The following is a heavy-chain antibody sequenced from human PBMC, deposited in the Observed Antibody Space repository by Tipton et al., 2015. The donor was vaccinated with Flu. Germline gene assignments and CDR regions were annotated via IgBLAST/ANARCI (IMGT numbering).Heavy chain of an antibody. CDR3: ARDLGVAVAGTGGFQH. V-gene: IGHV4-59*01. D-gene: IGHD6-19*01. J-gene: IGHJ1*01. CDR1: GGSISSYY. Sequence: TLSLTCTVSGGSISSYYWGWIRQPPGKGLEWIGYIYYSGSTNYNPSLKSRVTISVDTSKNQFSLKLSSVTAADTAVYYCARDLGVAVAGTGGFQHWGQGTLVTVSS. CDR2: IYYSGST.